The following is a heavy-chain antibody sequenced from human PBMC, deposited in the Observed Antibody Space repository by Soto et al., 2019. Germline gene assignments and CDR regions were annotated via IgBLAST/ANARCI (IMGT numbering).Heavy chain of an antibody. CDR3: AKELPARPFAYYYGMDV. Sequence: QVQLVESGGGVVQPGRSLRLSCAASGFTFSSYGMHWVRQAPGKGLEWVAVISYDGSNKYYADSVKGRFTISRDNSKNTLYLQMNSLGAEATAVYYCAKELPARPFAYYYGMDVWGQGTTVTVSS. V-gene: IGHV3-30*18. J-gene: IGHJ6*02. D-gene: IGHD6-6*01. CDR2: ISYDGSNK. CDR1: GFTFSSYG.